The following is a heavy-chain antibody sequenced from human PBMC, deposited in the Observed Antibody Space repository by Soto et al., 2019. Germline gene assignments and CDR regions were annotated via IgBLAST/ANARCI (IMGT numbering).Heavy chain of an antibody. D-gene: IGHD4-17*01. J-gene: IGHJ4*02. V-gene: IGHV4-31*03. Sequence: KASETLSLTCTVSGGSISSGGYYWSWIRQHPGKGLEWIGYIYYSGSTYYNPSLKSRVTISVDTSKNQFSLKLSSVTAADTAVYYCARKRTNYGDFDYWGQGTLVTVSS. CDR2: IYYSGST. CDR3: ARKRTNYGDFDY. CDR1: GGSISSGGYY.